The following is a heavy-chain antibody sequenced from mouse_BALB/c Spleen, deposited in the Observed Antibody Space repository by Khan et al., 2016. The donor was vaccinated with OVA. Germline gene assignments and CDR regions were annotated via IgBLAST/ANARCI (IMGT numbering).Heavy chain of an antibody. J-gene: IGHJ4*01. V-gene: IGHV1S56*01. CDR1: GYTFTSYY. CDR2: IYPGNVNT. D-gene: IGHD2-2*01. Sequence: QVQLKESGPELVKPGASVRISCKASGYTFTSYYIHWVKQRPGQGLEWIGWIYPGNVNTKYNEKFKGKATLTADTSSSTAYMQLSSLTSEDSAVYFCARWGGNDPSYAMDYWGQGTSVTVSS. CDR3: ARWGGNDPSYAMDY.